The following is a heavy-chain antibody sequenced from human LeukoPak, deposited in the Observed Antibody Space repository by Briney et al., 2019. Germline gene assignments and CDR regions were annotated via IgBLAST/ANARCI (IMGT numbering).Heavy chain of an antibody. V-gene: IGHV4-39*07. CDR1: GGSISSSSYY. J-gene: IGHJ4*02. CDR3: ARGGTQRWYQQLPFDY. CDR2: LFYSGST. Sequence: PSETLSLTCTVSGGSISSSSYYWGWIRQPPGKGLEWIGSLFYSGSTYYNPSLKSRVTISVDMSKNQFSLKLSSVTAADTAVYHCARGGTQRWYQQLPFDYWGQGTLVTVSS. D-gene: IGHD4-23*01.